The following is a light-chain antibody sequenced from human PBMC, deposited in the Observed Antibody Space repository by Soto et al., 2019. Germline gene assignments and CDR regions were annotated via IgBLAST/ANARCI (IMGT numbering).Light chain of an antibody. CDR3: GSWDSDLMAVV. J-gene: IGLJ2*01. CDR1: SSNIGAGYN. V-gene: IGLV1-51*01. Sequence: QSVLTQPPSVSGAPGQRVTISCTGSSSNIGAGYNVHWYQHFPGTAPKLLIYDNKKRPSGIPDRFSGSKSGTSATLGITGLQTGDEADYYCGSWDSDLMAVVFGGGTQLTVL. CDR2: DNK.